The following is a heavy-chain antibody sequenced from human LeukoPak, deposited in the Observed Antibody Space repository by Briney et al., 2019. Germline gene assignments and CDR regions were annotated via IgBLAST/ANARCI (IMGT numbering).Heavy chain of an antibody. CDR2: ISGSGGST. V-gene: IGHV3-23*01. J-gene: IGHJ3*02. Sequence: GSLRLSCAASGFTFSSYAMSWVRQAPGKGLEWVSAISGSGGSTYYAASVKGRFTIPRDNSKNTLYLQMNSLRAEDTAVYYCAKDPTRKYYYDSSGNLDAFDIWGQGTMVTVSS. D-gene: IGHD3-22*01. CDR1: GFTFSSYA. CDR3: AKDPTRKYYYDSSGNLDAFDI.